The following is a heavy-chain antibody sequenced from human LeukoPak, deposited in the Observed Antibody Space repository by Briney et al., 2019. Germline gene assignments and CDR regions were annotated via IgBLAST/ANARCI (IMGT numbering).Heavy chain of an antibody. J-gene: IGHJ6*03. D-gene: IGHD3-22*01. CDR1: GYTFTVYY. CDR3: ARGSPYYYDSSGYHYYYYYYMDV. Sequence: ASVKVSCKASGYTFTVYYMHWVRHAPGQGLEWMGWINPNSGGTNYAQKFQGRVTMTRDTSISTAYMELSRLRSDVTAVYYCARGSPYYYDSSGYHYYYYYYMDVWGKGTTVTVSS. V-gene: IGHV1-2*02. CDR2: INPNSGGT.